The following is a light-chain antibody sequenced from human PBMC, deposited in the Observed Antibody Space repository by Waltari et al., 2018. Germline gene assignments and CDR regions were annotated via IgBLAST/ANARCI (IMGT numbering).Light chain of an antibody. J-gene: IGLJ3*02. CDR3: QTGGHGTWV. Sequence: QLVLTQSPSASASLGASVKLTCTLSSGHSSNVIAWHQQQPEKGPRYLMKVKSDGSHRKGDEVPDRFSGSSSGAERYLTISSLQSEDEADYYCQTGGHGTWVFGGGTKLTVL. CDR1: SGHSSNV. V-gene: IGLV4-69*01. CDR2: VKSDGSH.